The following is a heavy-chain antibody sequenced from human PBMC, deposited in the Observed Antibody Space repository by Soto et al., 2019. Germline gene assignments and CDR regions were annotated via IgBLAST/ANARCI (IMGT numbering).Heavy chain of an antibody. CDR3: ARATDDYVWGSYRPHYYYYGMDV. CDR2: IIPIFGTA. V-gene: IGHV1-69*12. Sequence: QVQLVQSGAEVKKPGSSVKVSCKASGGTFSSYAISWVRQAPGQGLEWMGGIIPIFGTANYAQKFQGRVTSTAAESTRTAYMVLGSVRAEDTAVYYCARATDDYVWGSYRPHYYYYGMDVWGQGTTVTVSS. D-gene: IGHD3-16*02. CDR1: GGTFSSYA. J-gene: IGHJ6*02.